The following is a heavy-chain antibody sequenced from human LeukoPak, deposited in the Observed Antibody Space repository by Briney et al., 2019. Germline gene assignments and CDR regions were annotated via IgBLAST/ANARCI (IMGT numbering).Heavy chain of an antibody. V-gene: IGHV3-48*03. Sequence: GGSLRLSCAASGFTFSSYEMNWVRQAPGKGLEWVSYISSSGSTIYYADSVKGRFTISRDNAKNSLYLQMNSLRAEDTAVYYCARLGIAVAGPIYYYYGMDVWGRGTTVTVSS. D-gene: IGHD6-19*01. J-gene: IGHJ6*02. CDR3: ARLGIAVAGPIYYYYGMDV. CDR2: ISSSGSTI. CDR1: GFTFSSYE.